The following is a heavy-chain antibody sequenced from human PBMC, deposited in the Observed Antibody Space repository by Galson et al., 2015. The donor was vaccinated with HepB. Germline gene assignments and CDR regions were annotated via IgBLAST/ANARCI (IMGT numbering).Heavy chain of an antibody. V-gene: IGHV3-73*01. D-gene: IGHD1/OR15-1a*01. Sequence: SLRLSCAASGFTFSGSAMHWVRQASGKGLEWVGRIRSKANSYATAYAASVKGRFTISRDDSKNTAYLQMNSLKTEDTAVYYCTLGNNSGSAYYYYYYMDVWGKGTTVTVSS. CDR2: IRSKANSYAT. CDR1: GFTFSGSA. J-gene: IGHJ6*03. CDR3: TLGNNSGSAYYYYYYMDV.